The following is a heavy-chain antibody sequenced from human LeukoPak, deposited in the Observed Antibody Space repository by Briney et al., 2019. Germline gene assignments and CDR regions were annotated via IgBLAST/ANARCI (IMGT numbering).Heavy chain of an antibody. J-gene: IGHJ4*02. V-gene: IGHV3-23*01. CDR2: ISGSGGST. D-gene: IGHD2-2*01. CDR1: GFTFSSYA. CDR3: AKGGGYCSSTSCYRAFDY. Sequence: GGSLRLSCAASGFTFSSYAMSWVRQAPGKGLEWVSAISGSGGSTYYADSVKGRFTLSRDNSKNTLYLQMSSLRAEDTAVYYCAKGGGYCSSTSCYRAFDYWGQGTLVTVSS.